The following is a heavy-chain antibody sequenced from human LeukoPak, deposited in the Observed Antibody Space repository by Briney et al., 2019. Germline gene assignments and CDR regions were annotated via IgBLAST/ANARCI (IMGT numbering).Heavy chain of an antibody. V-gene: IGHV1-2*02. CDR2: INPNSGGT. Sequence: ASVKVSCKASGYTFTSYYMHWVRQAPGQGLEWMGWINPNSGGTNYAQKFQGRVTMTRDTSINTAYMELRRLRSDDTAVYYCAREKVVGTFDYWGQGTLVTVSS. CDR1: GYTFTSYY. D-gene: IGHD3-22*01. J-gene: IGHJ4*02. CDR3: AREKVVGTFDY.